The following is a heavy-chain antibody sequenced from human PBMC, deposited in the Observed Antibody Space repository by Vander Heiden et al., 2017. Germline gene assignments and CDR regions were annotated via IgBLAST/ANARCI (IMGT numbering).Heavy chain of an antibody. J-gene: IGHJ4*02. CDR2: IWYDGSNK. V-gene: IGHV3-33*01. D-gene: IGHD5-12*01. Sequence: QVQLVESGGGVVQPGRSLRLSCAASGFTFSRYGMHWVRQAPGKGLEWVAVIWYDGSNKYYADSVKGRFTISRDNSKNTLYLQMNSLRAEDTAVYYCARDRADGWLHKPEYYFDYWGQGTLVTVSS. CDR3: ARDRADGWLHKPEYYFDY. CDR1: GFTFSRYG.